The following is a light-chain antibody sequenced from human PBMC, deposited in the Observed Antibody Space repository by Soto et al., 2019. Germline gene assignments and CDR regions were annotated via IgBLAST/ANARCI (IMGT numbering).Light chain of an antibody. CDR3: QQYNNWFSIT. Sequence: EIVMTQSPATLSVSPGERATLSCRASQSISSKLAWYQQKPGQAPRLVIYDTYIRATGIPARFSGSGPGTEFTLTISSLQSEDFGVYYCQQYNNWFSITFGQGTRLEIK. J-gene: IGKJ5*01. CDR2: DTY. V-gene: IGKV3-15*01. CDR1: QSISSK.